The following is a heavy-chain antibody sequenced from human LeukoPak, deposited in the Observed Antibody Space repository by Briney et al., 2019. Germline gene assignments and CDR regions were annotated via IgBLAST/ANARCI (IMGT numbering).Heavy chain of an antibody. V-gene: IGHV4-34*01. CDR3: ARSVFTDYYDSSGYYPYYFDY. CDR1: GGSFSGYY. Sequence: PSETLSLTCAVYGGSFSGYYWSWIRQPPGKGLEWIGEINHSGSTNYNPSLKSRVTISVDTSKNQFSLKLSSVTAADTAVYYCARSVFTDYYDSSGYYPYYFDYWGQGTLVTVSS. CDR2: INHSGST. J-gene: IGHJ4*02. D-gene: IGHD3-22*01.